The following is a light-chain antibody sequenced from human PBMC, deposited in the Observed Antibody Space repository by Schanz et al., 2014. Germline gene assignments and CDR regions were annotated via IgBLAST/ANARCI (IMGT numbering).Light chain of an antibody. CDR2: DVS. J-gene: IGLJ3*02. CDR1: SSDLGGYNY. Sequence: QSALTQPASVSGSPGQSITISCTGTSSDLGGYNYVSWYQQYPGKAPKLIIYDVSNRPSGVSNRFSGSKSGNTASLTISGLQAEDEADYYCSSYTSSSIVFGGGTKLTVL. V-gene: IGLV2-14*01. CDR3: SSYTSSSIV.